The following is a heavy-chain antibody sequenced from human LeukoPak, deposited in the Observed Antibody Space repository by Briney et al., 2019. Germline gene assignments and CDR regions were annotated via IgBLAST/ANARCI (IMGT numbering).Heavy chain of an antibody. CDR2: ISGTGGAT. Sequence: GGSLRLSCVASGFSFGNYAMSWVRQAPGKGLQWVSQISGTGGATWYAGFARDRFTISRDNSKKTLYLQMSGPRVEDTAMYYCVKDPRDTYGTNWFVSWGQGTLLIVSS. CDR3: VKDPRDTYGTNWFVS. V-gene: IGHV3-23*01. J-gene: IGHJ5*01. D-gene: IGHD2-21*01. CDR1: GFSFGNYA.